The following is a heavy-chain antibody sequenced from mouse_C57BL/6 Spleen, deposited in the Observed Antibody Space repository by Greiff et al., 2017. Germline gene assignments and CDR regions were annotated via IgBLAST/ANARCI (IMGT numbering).Heavy chain of an antibody. J-gene: IGHJ4*01. CDR1: GFTFSSYA. CDR3: TRELDYYGSSIYSMDY. D-gene: IGHD1-1*01. CDR2: ISSGGDYI. V-gene: IGHV5-9-1*02. Sequence: DVKLVESGEGLVKPGGSLKLSCAASGFTFSSYAMSWVRQTPEKRLEWVAYISSGGDYIYYADTVKGRFTISIDHARNTLYMQMSSLKSEDTAMYYCTRELDYYGSSIYSMDYWGQGASVTVSS.